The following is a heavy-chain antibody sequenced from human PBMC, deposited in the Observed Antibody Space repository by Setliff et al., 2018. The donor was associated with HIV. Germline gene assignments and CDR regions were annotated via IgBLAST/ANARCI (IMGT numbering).Heavy chain of an antibody. V-gene: IGHV1-69*13. CDR2: INPIFGTP. J-gene: IGHJ4*02. D-gene: IGHD6-19*01. CDR3: ARRTDSSGWPFDS. Sequence: SVKVSCKASGGTFNIYSIHWVRQAPGQGPEWMGGINPIFGTPHYGQRFQGRVTITADESTSTAYMELNGLKFDDTAVYYCARRTDSSGWPFDSWGRGTLVTVSS. CDR1: GGTFNIYS.